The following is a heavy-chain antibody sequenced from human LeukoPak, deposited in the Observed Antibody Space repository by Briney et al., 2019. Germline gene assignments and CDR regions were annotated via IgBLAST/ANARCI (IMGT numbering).Heavy chain of an antibody. CDR1: GFTFSSYG. CDR3: ARGVAAAAGDYGMDV. D-gene: IGHD6-13*01. V-gene: IGHV3-33*01. CDR2: IWYDGSNK. J-gene: IGHJ6*02. Sequence: GGSLRLSCAASGFTFSSYGMHWVRQASGKGLEWVAVIWYDGSNKYYADSVKGRFTISRDNSKNTLYLQMNSLRAEDTAVYYCARGVAAAAGDYGMDVWGQGTTVTVSS.